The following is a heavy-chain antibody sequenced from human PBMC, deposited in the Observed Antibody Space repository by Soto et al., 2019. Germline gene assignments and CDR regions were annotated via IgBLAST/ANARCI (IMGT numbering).Heavy chain of an antibody. V-gene: IGHV4-39*01. CDR3: ARHPEYSSSSFHYYYYMDV. Sequence: SETLSLTCTVSGGSISSSSYCWGWIRQPPGKGLEWIGSIYYSGSTYYNPSLKSRVTISVDTSKNQFSLKLSSVTAADTAVYYCARHPEYSSSSFHYYYYMDVWGKGTTVTVSS. J-gene: IGHJ6*03. CDR1: GGSISSSSYC. CDR2: IYYSGST. D-gene: IGHD6-6*01.